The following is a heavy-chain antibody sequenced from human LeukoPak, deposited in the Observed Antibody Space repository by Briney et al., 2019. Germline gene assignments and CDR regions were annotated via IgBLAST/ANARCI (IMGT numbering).Heavy chain of an antibody. V-gene: IGHV3-21*04. CDR3: AKGGSPSCYSSSGY. CDR2: ISSSSSYI. J-gene: IGHJ4*02. CDR1: GFTFSSYS. D-gene: IGHD2-2*01. Sequence: GRSLRLSCAASGFTFSSYSMNWVRQAPGKGLEWVSSISSSSSYIYYADSVKGRFTISRDNSKNTLYLQMNSLRGEDTAVYYCAKGGSPSCYSSSGYWGQGTLVAVSS.